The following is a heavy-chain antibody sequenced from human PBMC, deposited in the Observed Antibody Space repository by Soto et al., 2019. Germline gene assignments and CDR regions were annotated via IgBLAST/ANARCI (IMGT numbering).Heavy chain of an antibody. CDR3: ARVDCSPSNCYNRYYGRDV. J-gene: IGHJ6*02. CDR2: RNQNGGEK. D-gene: IGHD2-2*02. V-gene: IGHV3-7*04. CDR1: GFTFSSYW. Sequence: PGWSLRLSCAAPGFTFSSYWMTWFRQAPGEGLEWVADRNQNGGEKYYVDSVKGRFTISRDNAKTSPYLQMNSLRVEDTAVYYCARVDCSPSNCYNRYYGRDVWGQGTSVTVSS.